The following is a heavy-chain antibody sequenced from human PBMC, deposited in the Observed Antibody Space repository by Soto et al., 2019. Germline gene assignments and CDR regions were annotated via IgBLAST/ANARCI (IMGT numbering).Heavy chain of an antibody. V-gene: IGHV2-5*02. CDR3: AHSRSQTEKPYCGGDCSDPPFDY. CDR2: IYWDDDK. D-gene: IGHD2-21*02. J-gene: IGHJ4*02. CDR1: GFSLSTSGVG. Sequence: GSGPTLVNPTQTLTLTCTFSGFSLSTSGVGVGWIRQPPGKALEWLALIYWDDDKRYSPSLKSRLTITKDTSKNQVVLTMTNMDPVDTATYYCAHSRSQTEKPYCGGDCSDPPFDYWGQGTLVTVSS.